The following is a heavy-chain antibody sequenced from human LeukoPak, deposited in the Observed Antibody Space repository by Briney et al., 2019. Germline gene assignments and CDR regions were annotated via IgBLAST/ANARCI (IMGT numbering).Heavy chain of an antibody. J-gene: IGHJ4*02. Sequence: ASVKVSCKASGYTFIGYYMHWVRQAPGQGLEWMGWINPRNGGADYAQNFQGRVTMTRDTSISTAYMELSRLRSDDTAIYYCARARLEWLPYFIYWGRGTLVTVSS. D-gene: IGHD3-3*01. CDR1: GYTFIGYY. V-gene: IGHV1-2*02. CDR3: ARARLEWLPYFIY. CDR2: INPRNGGA.